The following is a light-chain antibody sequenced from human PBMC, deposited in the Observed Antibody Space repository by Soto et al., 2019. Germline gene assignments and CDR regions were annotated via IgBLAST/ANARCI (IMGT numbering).Light chain of an antibody. CDR3: QQYDNWVT. V-gene: IGKV3-15*01. Sequence: EIVMTQSPLTLPVTPGEPASISCRSSQSITNNLAWYQQKPGQAPRLLIYAASTRATGIPARFSGSGSGTEFTLTISSLQSEDLAVYHCQQYDNWVTFGQGTRLEIK. CDR1: QSITNN. CDR2: AAS. J-gene: IGKJ5*01.